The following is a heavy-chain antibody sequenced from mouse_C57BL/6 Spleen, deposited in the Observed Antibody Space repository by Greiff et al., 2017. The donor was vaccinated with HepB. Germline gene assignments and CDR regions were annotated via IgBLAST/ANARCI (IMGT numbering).Heavy chain of an antibody. J-gene: IGHJ2*01. D-gene: IGHD1-1*01. V-gene: IGHV1-15*01. Sequence: QVQLQQSGAELVRPGASVTLSCKASGYTFTDYEMHWVKQTPVHGLEWIGAIDPETGGTAYNQKFKGKAILTADKSSSTAYMELRSLTSEDSAVYYCTRGYYGVARDYFDYWGQGTTLTVSS. CDR3: TRGYYGVARDYFDY. CDR2: IDPETGGT. CDR1: GYTFTDYE.